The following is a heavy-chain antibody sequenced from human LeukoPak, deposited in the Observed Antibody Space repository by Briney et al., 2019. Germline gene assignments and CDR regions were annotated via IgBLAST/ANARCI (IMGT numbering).Heavy chain of an antibody. CDR2: IKGDGIST. J-gene: IGHJ3*02. D-gene: IGHD2-2*02. V-gene: IGHV3-74*01. Sequence: GGSLRPSCAASGFDFSSNWMHWVRHAPGQGLVWVSRIKGDGISTNYADSVKGRFTISRDNAKNSLYLQMNSLRAEDTAVYYCATEKLGPRGYCSSTSCYTGDIWGQGTMVTVSS. CDR3: ATEKLGPRGYCSSTSCYTGDI. CDR1: GFDFSSNW.